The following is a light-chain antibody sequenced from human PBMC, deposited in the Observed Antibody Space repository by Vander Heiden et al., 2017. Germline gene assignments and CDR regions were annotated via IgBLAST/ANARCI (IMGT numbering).Light chain of an antibody. J-gene: IGLJ2*01. V-gene: IGLV1-47*01. CDR1: SSNIGSNY. CDR2: RNN. Sequence: QSVLTQPPSASGTPGQRVTISCSGSSSNIGSNYVYWYQQLPGTAPKLLIYRNNRRPSGVPDRFSGSKSGTSASLAIIGLRSEDEADYYCAAWDDSLSGQVFGGGTKLTAL. CDR3: AAWDDSLSGQV.